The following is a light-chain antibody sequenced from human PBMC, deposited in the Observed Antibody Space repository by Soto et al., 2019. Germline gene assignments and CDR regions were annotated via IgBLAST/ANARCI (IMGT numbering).Light chain of an antibody. CDR3: SSYQSRSGSV. CDR2: DVI. J-gene: IGLJ1*01. CDR1: SSDVGGYNY. Sequence: QSVLTQPASVSWSPGQSITISCTGTSSDVGGYNYVSWYQQHPGKAPKLMMYDVINRPSVFANRFSGSKSCNTASLTISGLQAADAADSYCSSYQSRSGSVFGPGTKVTVL. V-gene: IGLV2-14*01.